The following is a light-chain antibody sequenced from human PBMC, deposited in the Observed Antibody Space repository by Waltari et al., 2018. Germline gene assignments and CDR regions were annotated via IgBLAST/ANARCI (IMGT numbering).Light chain of an antibody. J-gene: IGKJ4*01. CDR1: QSVSSY. CDR3: QQRYSWPLT. Sequence: EIVLTQSPATLSLSPGERATLSCRASQSVSSYLAWYQQKPGQAPRLLIYVASKRATGIPARFSGSGSGTDFTLTISSLEPEDFAVYCCQQRYSWPLTFGGGTKVEIK. V-gene: IGKV3-11*01. CDR2: VAS.